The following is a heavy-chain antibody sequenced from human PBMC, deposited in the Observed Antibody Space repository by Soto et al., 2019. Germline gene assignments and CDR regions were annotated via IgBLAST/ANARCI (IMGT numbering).Heavy chain of an antibody. Sequence: SETLSLTCTVSGGSISSYYWSWIRQPPGKGLEWIGYIYYSGSTNYNPSLKSRVTISVDTSKNQFSLKLSSVTAADTAVYYCARVGDDCSSTSCLSFDYWGQGTLVTVSS. CDR1: GGSISSYY. CDR3: ARVGDDCSSTSCLSFDY. J-gene: IGHJ4*02. V-gene: IGHV4-59*01. CDR2: IYYSGST. D-gene: IGHD2-2*01.